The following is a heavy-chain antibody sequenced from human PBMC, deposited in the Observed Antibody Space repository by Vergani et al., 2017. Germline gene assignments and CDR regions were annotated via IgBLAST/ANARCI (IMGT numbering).Heavy chain of an antibody. Sequence: QVQLVESGGGVVQRGGSLRLSCATSGFTFRIYGMHWVRQAPGKGLEWVAFIRYDGTKRFYGDSVKGRFTISRDNSQTTVFLQMNSLRADDAAVYYCTKAGQYDSDNFHDSWGQGALVTVAS. CDR1: GFTFRIYG. V-gene: IGHV3-30*02. CDR2: IRYDGTKR. D-gene: IGHD3-22*01. J-gene: IGHJ1*01. CDR3: TKAGQYDSDNFHDS.